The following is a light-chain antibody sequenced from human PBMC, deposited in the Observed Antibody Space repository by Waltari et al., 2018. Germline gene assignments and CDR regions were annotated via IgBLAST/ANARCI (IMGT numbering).Light chain of an antibody. V-gene: IGLV3-19*01. Sequence: SSELTKDPAVSVALGQTVRITCQGASLRTYYVSWFHQKPGQAPALVIYGKNNRPSGIPDRFSASSSGSTASLTIIGAQAEDEADYYCHSRDSSGNVLIGGGTKLTVV. J-gene: IGLJ2*01. CDR3: HSRDSSGNVL. CDR1: SLRTYY. CDR2: GKN.